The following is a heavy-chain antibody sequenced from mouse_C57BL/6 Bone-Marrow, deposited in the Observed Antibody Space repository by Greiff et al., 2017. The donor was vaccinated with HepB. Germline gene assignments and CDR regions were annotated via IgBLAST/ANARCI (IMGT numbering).Heavy chain of an antibody. Sequence: EVQRVESGGGLVKPGGSLKLSCAASGFTFSSYAMSWVRQTPEKRLEWVATISDGGSYTYYPDNVKGRFTISRDNAKNNLYLQMSHLKSEDTAMYYCAKTYYSNYRFAYWGQGTLVTVSA. D-gene: IGHD2-5*01. V-gene: IGHV5-4*01. J-gene: IGHJ3*01. CDR3: AKTYYSNYRFAY. CDR2: ISDGGSYT. CDR1: GFTFSSYA.